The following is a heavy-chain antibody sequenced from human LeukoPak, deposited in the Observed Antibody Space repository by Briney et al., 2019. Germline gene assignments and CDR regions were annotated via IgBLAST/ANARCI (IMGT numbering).Heavy chain of an antibody. CDR3: TKSGTAIVGTTAAYYFDY. J-gene: IGHJ4*02. CDR2: IRSKAYGGTA. V-gene: IGHV3-49*04. Sequence: GGTLRLSCTASGFTFGDYAMSWVRQAPGKGLEWVGFIRSKAYGGTAEYAASVKGRFTISRDDSKSIAYLQMNSLKTEDTAVYYCTKSGTAIVGTTAAYYFDYWGQGTLVTVSS. CDR1: GFTFGDYA. D-gene: IGHD1-26*01.